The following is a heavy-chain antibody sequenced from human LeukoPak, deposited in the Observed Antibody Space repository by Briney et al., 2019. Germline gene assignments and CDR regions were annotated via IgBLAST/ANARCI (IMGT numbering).Heavy chain of an antibody. CDR2: ISSSSSYI. J-gene: IGHJ4*02. V-gene: IGHV3-21*01. Sequence: GGSLRLSCAASGFTFSSYSMNWVRQAPGKGLEWFSSISSSSSYIYYADSVKGRFTISRDNAKNPLYLQMNSLRAEDTAVYYCARGGRRDGYNPPDYWGQGTLVTVSS. D-gene: IGHD5-24*01. CDR3: ARGGRRDGYNPPDY. CDR1: GFTFSSYS.